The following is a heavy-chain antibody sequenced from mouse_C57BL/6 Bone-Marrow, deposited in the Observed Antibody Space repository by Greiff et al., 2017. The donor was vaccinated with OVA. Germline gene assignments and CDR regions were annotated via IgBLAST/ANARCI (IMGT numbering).Heavy chain of an antibody. CDR3: ASDYDWFAY. Sequence: EVKVVESGGGLVKPGGSLKLSCAASGFTFSSYAMSWVRQTPEKRLEWVATISDGGSYTYSPDNVKGRFTISRANAKNNLYLQMSHLKSEDTAMYYCASDYDWFAYWGQGTLVTVSA. CDR2: ISDGGSYT. V-gene: IGHV5-4*03. D-gene: IGHD2-4*01. CDR1: GFTFSSYA. J-gene: IGHJ3*01.